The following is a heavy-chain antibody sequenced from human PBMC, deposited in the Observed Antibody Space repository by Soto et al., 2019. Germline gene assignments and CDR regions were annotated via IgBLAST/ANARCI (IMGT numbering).Heavy chain of an antibody. CDR1: GFTFSSYA. CDR2: ISGSGGST. D-gene: IGHD2-2*01. J-gene: IGHJ6*02. V-gene: IGHV3-23*01. Sequence: GGSLRLSCAASGFTFSSYAMSWVRQAPGKGLEWVSAISGSGGSTYYADSVKTRLTISKDTSKNQVVLIMTNMDPVDTAKYYCALRSTPGIGFYDMDVWGQGTTVTVSS. CDR3: ALRSTPGIGFYDMDV.